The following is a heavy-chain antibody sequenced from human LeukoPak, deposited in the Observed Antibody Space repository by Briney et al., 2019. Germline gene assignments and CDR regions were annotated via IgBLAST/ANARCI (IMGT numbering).Heavy chain of an antibody. CDR2: INPNSGGT. CDR1: GYTFTSYH. Sequence: ASVKVSCKASGYTFTSYHLHWVRQAPGQGLEWMGWINPNSGGTNYAQKFQGRVTMTRDTSISTAYMELSRLRSDDTAVYYCARPGSGLRWSLGAFDIWGQGTMVTVSS. J-gene: IGHJ3*02. CDR3: ARPGSGLRWSLGAFDI. V-gene: IGHV1-2*02. D-gene: IGHD4-23*01.